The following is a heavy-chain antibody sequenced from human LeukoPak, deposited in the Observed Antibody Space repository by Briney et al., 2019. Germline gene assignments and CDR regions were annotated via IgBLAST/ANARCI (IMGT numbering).Heavy chain of an antibody. J-gene: IGHJ6*02. CDR1: GGSIKNYY. Sequence: SETLSLTCTVSGGSIKNYYWIWIRQSPGKGLEWIGYIYYSGSTNYNPSLKSRVTISVDTSNNQFSLKLSSVTAADTAVYYCARAGYCSSTSCQWVPLVWGQGTTVTVSS. D-gene: IGHD2-2*03. V-gene: IGHV4-59*01. CDR3: ARAGYCSSTSCQWVPLV. CDR2: IYYSGST.